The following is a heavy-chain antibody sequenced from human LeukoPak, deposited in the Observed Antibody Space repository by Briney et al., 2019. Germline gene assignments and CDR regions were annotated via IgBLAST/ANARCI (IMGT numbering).Heavy chain of an antibody. CDR3: ASGYSYDLFDY. CDR2: INYSGNT. J-gene: IGHJ4*02. Sequence: SETLSLTCTVSGGSISSGSYYWGWIRQPPGKGLQWIGSINYSGNTHYNPSLKSRVTISVDTSKNQFSLKLSSVTAADTAVYYCASGYSYDLFDYWGQGTLVTVSS. D-gene: IGHD5-18*01. CDR1: GGSISSGSYY. V-gene: IGHV4-39*07.